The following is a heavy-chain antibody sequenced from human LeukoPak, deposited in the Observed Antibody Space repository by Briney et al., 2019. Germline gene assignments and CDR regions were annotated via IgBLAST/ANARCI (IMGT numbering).Heavy chain of an antibody. V-gene: IGHV3-13*01. CDR2: IGAASDT. CDR1: ALTFSSSD. CDR3: ARGPPRGKYYYMDV. J-gene: IGHJ6*03. D-gene: IGHD1-1*01. Sequence: PGGSLRLSCAPSALTFSSSDMHWVRQHTGHCLEWVSIIGAASDTYYPGSVEGRFTLSRDNAKNSLYLQMNSLTAGDTAVYYCARGPPRGKYYYMDVWGKGTTVTVSS.